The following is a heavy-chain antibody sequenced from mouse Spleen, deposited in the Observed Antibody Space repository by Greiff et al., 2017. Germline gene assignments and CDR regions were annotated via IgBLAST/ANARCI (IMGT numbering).Heavy chain of an antibody. CDR3: ARQDDYYAMDY. CDR1: GYAFSSSW. V-gene: IGHV1-82*01. CDR2: IYPGDGDT. Sequence: LEESGPELVKPGASVKISCKASGYAFSSSWMNWVKQRPGKGLEWIGRIYPGDGDTNYNGKFKGKATLTADKSSSTAYMQLSSLTSEDSAVYFCARQDDYYAMDYWGQGTSVTVSS. J-gene: IGHJ4*01.